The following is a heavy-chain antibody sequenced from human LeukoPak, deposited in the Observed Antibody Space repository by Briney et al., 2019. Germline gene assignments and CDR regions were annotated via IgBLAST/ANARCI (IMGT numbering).Heavy chain of an antibody. D-gene: IGHD3-22*01. J-gene: IGHJ4*02. CDR2: IKQDGSEK. CDR1: GFTFSSYW. CDR3: AKDRAYYSDSSGYYLVRAYDY. Sequence: GGSLRLSCAASGFTFSSYWMSWVRQAPGKGLEWVAHIKQDGSEKYYVDSVKGRFTISRDNAKNSLYLQMNSLRAEDTAVYYCAKDRAYYSDSSGYYLVRAYDYWGQGTLVTVSS. V-gene: IGHV3-7*03.